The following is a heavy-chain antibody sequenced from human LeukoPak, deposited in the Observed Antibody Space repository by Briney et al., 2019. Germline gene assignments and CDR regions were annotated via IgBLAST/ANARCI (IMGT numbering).Heavy chain of an antibody. D-gene: IGHD5-18*01. J-gene: IGHJ6*03. V-gene: IGHV3-48*03. Sequence: GGSLRLSCAASGFTFSSYEMNWVRQAPGKGLEWVSYISSSGSTIYYADSVKGRFTISRDNAKNSLYLQMNSLRAEDTAVYYCARTNTAMVTLLYYYYMDVWGKGTTVTISS. CDR1: GFTFSSYE. CDR3: ARTNTAMVTLLYYYYMDV. CDR2: ISSSGSTI.